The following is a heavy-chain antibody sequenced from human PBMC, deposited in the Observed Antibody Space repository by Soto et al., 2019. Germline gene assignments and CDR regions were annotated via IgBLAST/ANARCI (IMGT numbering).Heavy chain of an antibody. D-gene: IGHD3-3*01. J-gene: IGHJ4*02. V-gene: IGHV4-61*01. CDR2: VYHTGRT. CDR3: ARDFAYFDS. Sequence: QVQLQESGPGLVKPSETLSLTCTVSGGSFKSGSYSWSWIRQPPGKGLEWTGYVYHTGRTSYNPSLKSRVSISMDTSKSQFSLNLDSVTAADTAVYFCARDFAYFDSWGQGTLVTVSS. CDR1: GGSFKSGSYS.